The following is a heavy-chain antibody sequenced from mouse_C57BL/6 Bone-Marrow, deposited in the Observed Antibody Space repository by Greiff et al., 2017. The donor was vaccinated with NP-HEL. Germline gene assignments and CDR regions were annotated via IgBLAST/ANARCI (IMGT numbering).Heavy chain of an antibody. CDR2: IDPSDSYT. CDR3: ARRIPLYYYGGYFDV. V-gene: IGHV1-69*01. J-gene: IGHJ1*03. D-gene: IGHD1-1*01. CDR1: GYTFTSYW. Sequence: QVQLQQPGAELVMPGASVKLSCKASGYTFTSYWMHWVKQRPGQGLEWIGEIDPSDSYTNYNQKFKGKSTLTVDKSSSTAYMQLSSLTSEDSAVYYCARRIPLYYYGGYFDVWGTGTTVTVSS.